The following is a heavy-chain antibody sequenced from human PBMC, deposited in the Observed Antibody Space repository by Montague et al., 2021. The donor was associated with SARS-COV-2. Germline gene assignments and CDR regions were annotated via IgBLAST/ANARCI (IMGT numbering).Heavy chain of an antibody. J-gene: IGHJ6*02. CDR3: ARGGGYYNYGLDV. Sequence: SETLSLTCTVSGGSISNYYWSWIRQPPGGGLEWIGYIYYSGSTDYSPSLKSRVTISLDTSKNQSSLKVTSVTAADTAVYYCARGGGYYNYGLDVWGPGTTVTVSS. D-gene: IGHD3-22*01. V-gene: IGHV4-59*01. CDR2: IYYSGST. CDR1: GGSISNYY.